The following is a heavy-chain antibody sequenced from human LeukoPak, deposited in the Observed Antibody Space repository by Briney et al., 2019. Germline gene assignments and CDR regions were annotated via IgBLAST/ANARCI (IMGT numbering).Heavy chain of an antibody. CDR3: AKDKRRAYGDFDY. Sequence: PGGSLRLSCAASGFTFSSYAMSWVGHAPGKGLELVSAISGSGGSTYYADSVKGRFTISRDNSKNTLYLQMNSLRAEDTAVYYCAKDKRRAYGDFDYWGQGTLVTVSS. V-gene: IGHV3-23*01. CDR2: ISGSGGST. D-gene: IGHD4-17*01. J-gene: IGHJ4*02. CDR1: GFTFSSYA.